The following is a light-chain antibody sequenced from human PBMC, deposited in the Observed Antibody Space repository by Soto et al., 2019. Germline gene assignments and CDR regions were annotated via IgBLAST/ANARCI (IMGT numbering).Light chain of an antibody. V-gene: IGKV1-5*01. CDR3: QQYNSYVT. Sequence: DIQMTQSPTTLSASVGDRVTITCRASQSINTWLAWYQQKSGKAPKLLIYDASSLESGVPPRFSGSGSGTEFPLTISSLQPDDFGTYYCQQYNSYVTFAQGTKVDIK. CDR2: DAS. CDR1: QSINTW. J-gene: IGKJ1*01.